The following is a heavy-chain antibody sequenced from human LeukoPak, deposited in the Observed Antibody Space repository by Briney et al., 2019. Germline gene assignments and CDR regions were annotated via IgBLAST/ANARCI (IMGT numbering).Heavy chain of an antibody. Sequence: GGSLRLSCAASGFTFSSYWMSWVRQAPGKGLEWVSYISSSGSTIDYTDSVKGRFTISRDNAKNSLYLQMNSLRAEDTAVYYCARGGGMVTLGYWGQGTLVTVSS. J-gene: IGHJ4*02. CDR1: GFTFSSYW. CDR3: ARGGGMVTLGY. V-gene: IGHV3-48*04. CDR2: ISSSGSTI. D-gene: IGHD5-18*01.